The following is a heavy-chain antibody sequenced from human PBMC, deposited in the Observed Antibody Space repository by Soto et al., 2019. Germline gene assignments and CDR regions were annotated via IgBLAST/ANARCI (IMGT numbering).Heavy chain of an antibody. J-gene: IGHJ2*01. Sequence: EVHLVESGGGLVQPGGSLRLSCAASGFTFTDHWMAWGRQAPGSGREWVANMNDDGNEKYYVNSVKGRFTISRDNAKNSLYLQMNSLRAEDTAVYYCARDVNGGFFDLWGRGTLVTVSS. CDR1: GFTFTDHW. CDR2: MNDDGNEK. V-gene: IGHV3-7*03. CDR3: ARDVNGGFFDL.